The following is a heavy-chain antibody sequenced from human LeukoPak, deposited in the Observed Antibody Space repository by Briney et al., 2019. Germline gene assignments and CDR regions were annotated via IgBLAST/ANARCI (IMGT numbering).Heavy chain of an antibody. D-gene: IGHD4-17*01. CDR3: ARTYGHYDTFDI. J-gene: IGHJ3*02. V-gene: IGHV1-46*02. Sequence: ASVKVSCKASGYTFNSYYMHWVRQAPGQGLEWTGIINPSGGSTSYAQKFQGRVTLTRDTSTSTVYMELSSLKSEDTAVYYCARTYGHYDTFDIWGQGAMVTVSS. CDR1: GYTFNSYY. CDR2: INPSGGST.